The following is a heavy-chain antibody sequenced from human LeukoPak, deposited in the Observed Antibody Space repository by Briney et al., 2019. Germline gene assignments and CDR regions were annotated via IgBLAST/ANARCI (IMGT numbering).Heavy chain of an antibody. V-gene: IGHV4-34*01. D-gene: IGHD3-10*01. CDR2: INHSGST. J-gene: IGHJ5*02. CDR3: ARLWFSKVDP. Sequence: SETLSLTCTVSGGSITNYYRSWIRQPPGKGLEWIGEINHSGSTNYNPSLKSRVTISVDTSKNQFSLKLSSVTAADTAVYYCARLWFSKVDPWGQGTLVTVSS. CDR1: GGSITNYY.